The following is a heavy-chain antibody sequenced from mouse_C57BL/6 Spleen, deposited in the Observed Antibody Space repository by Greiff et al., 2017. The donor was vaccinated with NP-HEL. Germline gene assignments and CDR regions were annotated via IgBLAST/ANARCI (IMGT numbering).Heavy chain of an antibody. D-gene: IGHD1-1*01. CDR1: GYSITSGYY. J-gene: IGHJ2*01. CDR3: ARGSLYGSSYNYFDY. Sequence: VQLKESGPGLVKPSQSLSLTCSVTGYSITSGYYWNWIRQFPGNKLEWMGYISYDGSNNYNPSLKNRISITRDTSKNQFFLKLNSVTTEDTATYYCARGSLYGSSYNYFDYWGQGTTLTVSS. V-gene: IGHV3-6*01. CDR2: ISYDGSN.